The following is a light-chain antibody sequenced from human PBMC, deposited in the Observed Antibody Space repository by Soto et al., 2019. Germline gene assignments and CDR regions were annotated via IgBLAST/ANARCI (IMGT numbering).Light chain of an antibody. Sequence: QSALTQPASVSGSPGQSITISCTGTSSDVGGYNYVSWYQQHPGKAPKLMIYEVSNRPSGVSNRFSGSKSGNTASLIISGLQAEDEADYYCSSYTSSSTPYVFGTG. CDR3: SSYTSSSTPYV. J-gene: IGLJ1*01. CDR2: EVS. V-gene: IGLV2-14*01. CDR1: SSDVGGYNY.